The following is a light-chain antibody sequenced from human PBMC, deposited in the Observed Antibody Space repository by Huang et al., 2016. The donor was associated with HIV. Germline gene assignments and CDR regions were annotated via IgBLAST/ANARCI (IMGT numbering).Light chain of an antibody. CDR3: HQYYRSPWT. CDR2: GAS. V-gene: IGKV4-1*01. Sequence: DIVMTQSPDSLAVSLGERATINCKSSQTVLYSYNNKNYLAWYQQKPGQPPKLLIYGASTRESGVPDRFSGSGSGTDFTLTISSLQAADVAVYYCHQYYRSPWTFGQGTKVEIK. J-gene: IGKJ1*01. CDR1: QTVLYSYNNKNY.